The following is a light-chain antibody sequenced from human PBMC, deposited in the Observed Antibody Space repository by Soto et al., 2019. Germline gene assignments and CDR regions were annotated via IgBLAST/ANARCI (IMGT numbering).Light chain of an antibody. J-gene: IGKJ2*01. V-gene: IGKV1-39*01. CDR2: AAS. CDR1: QSISSY. Sequence: DIQMTQSPSSLSASVGDRVTITCRASQSISSYLHWYQHKPGKAPRLLIYAASSLQSGVPSRFSGSGSGTDFTLTISRLRPEDGATYYCQQSYSTPDTFGQGTKLEIK. CDR3: QQSYSTPDT.